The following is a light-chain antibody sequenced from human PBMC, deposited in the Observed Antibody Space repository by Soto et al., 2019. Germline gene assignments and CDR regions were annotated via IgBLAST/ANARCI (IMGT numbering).Light chain of an antibody. CDR3: QQRRNRPPT. CDR1: QSVSTA. J-gene: IGKJ2*01. Sequence: EVVLTQSPVTLSLSPGDRAALSCRASQSVSTAVAWYQQTPGQAPKLLIYDASDRATGVPARFSGSGSGKVCTLTISSLEPDDFAVYFCQQRRNRPPTFGQGTKLDI. CDR2: DAS. V-gene: IGKV3-11*01.